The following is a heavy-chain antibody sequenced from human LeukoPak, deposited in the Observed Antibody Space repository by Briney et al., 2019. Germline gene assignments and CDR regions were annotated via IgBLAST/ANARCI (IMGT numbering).Heavy chain of an antibody. CDR1: GYRFTTYW. CDR3: ARVWGRDGYTRFDY. D-gene: IGHD5-24*01. Sequence: GESLKISCQVSGYRFTTYWVGWVRQMPGKGLEWMGIIFPSDSDTRYSPSFQGQVTISADKSISTAYLQWSSLKASDTAMYYCARVWGRDGYTRFDYWGQGTLVTVSS. CDR2: IFPSDSDT. V-gene: IGHV5-51*01. J-gene: IGHJ4*02.